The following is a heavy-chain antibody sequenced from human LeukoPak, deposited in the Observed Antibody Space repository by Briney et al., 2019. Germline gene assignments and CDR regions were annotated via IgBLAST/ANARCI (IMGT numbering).Heavy chain of an antibody. Sequence: SETLSLTCTVSGGSISSSSYYWGWIRQPPGKGLEWIGEINHSGSTNYNPSLKSRVTISVDTSKNQFSLKLSSVTAADTAVYYCARAGDPTIFGVVSWFDPWGQGTLVTVSS. CDR2: INHSGST. CDR1: GGSISSSSYY. J-gene: IGHJ5*02. D-gene: IGHD3-3*01. CDR3: ARAGDPTIFGVVSWFDP. V-gene: IGHV4-39*07.